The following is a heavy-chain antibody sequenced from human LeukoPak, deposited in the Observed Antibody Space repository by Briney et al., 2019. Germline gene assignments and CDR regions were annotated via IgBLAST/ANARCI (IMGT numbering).Heavy chain of an antibody. V-gene: IGHV1-69*05. Sequence: SVKVSCKASGGTFSSYAISWVRQAPGQGLEWMGRIIPIFGTANYAQKFQGRVTITTDESTSTASMEMSSLRSEDTAVYYCACGIVVVVAATPSYYFDYWGQGTLVTVSS. CDR3: ACGIVVVVAATPSYYFDY. CDR2: IIPIFGTA. D-gene: IGHD2-15*01. CDR1: GGTFSSYA. J-gene: IGHJ4*02.